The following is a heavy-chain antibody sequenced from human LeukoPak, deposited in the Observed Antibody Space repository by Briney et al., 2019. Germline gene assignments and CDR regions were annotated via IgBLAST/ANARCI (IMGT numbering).Heavy chain of an antibody. V-gene: IGHV3-23*01. J-gene: IGHJ4*02. Sequence: GGSLRLSCAASGFTFSSYAMRWVRQAPGTGLERVPATSGSGGSTYYADSVKGRFTIPRDNSKNTRYLQMNSLRAEDTAVYYCAKDRKQWLPANFDYWGQGTLVTVSS. CDR3: AKDRKQWLPANFDY. CDR2: TSGSGGST. CDR1: GFTFSSYA. D-gene: IGHD6-19*01.